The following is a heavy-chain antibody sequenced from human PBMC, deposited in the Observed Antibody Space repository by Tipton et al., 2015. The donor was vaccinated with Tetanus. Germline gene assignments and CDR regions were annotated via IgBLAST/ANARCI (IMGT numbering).Heavy chain of an antibody. CDR3: AREGIRLSANPFDY. CDR2: ITPMFGTA. D-gene: IGHD5-18*01. J-gene: IGHJ4*02. Sequence: QSGAEVKKPGASVKVSCKTSGGTFSRYAISWVRQAPGQGLEWMGGITPMFGTANYAQRFQGRVTITADESTSTAYLDLRSLRSEDTAVYYCAREGIRLSANPFDYWGQGTLVTVSS. CDR1: GGTFSRYA. V-gene: IGHV1-69*13.